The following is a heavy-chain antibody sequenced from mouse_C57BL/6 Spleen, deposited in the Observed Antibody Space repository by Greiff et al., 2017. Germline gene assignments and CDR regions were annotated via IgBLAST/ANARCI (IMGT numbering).Heavy chain of an antibody. J-gene: IGHJ4*01. CDR1: GYTFTSYG. D-gene: IGHD4-1*01. Sequence: QVQLQQPGAELVKPGASVKLSCKASGYTFTSYGMHWVKQRPGQGLEWIGMIHPNSGSTNYNEKFKSKAPLTVDKSSSTAYMQLSSLTSEDSAVYYCAKGTGTSYAMDYWGQGTSVTVSS. V-gene: IGHV1-64*01. CDR3: AKGTGTSYAMDY. CDR2: IHPNSGST.